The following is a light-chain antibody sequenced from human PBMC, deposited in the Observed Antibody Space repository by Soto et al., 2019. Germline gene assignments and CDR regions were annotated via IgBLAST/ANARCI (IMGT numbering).Light chain of an antibody. Sequence: EIVWTQSPGTLSLSPGERATLSCRASQYISGNYLAWYQQKPGQAPRLLIYGASNRATGIPDRFSGSGSGTDFTLTISRLEPQDFAMYYCQQYVISVTFGQGTRLEIK. CDR2: GAS. J-gene: IGKJ5*01. CDR1: QYISGNY. V-gene: IGKV3-20*01. CDR3: QQYVISVT.